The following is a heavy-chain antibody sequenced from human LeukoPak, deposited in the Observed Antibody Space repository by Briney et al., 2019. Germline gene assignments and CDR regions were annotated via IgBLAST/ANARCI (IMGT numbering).Heavy chain of an antibody. CDR3: ARGPPRLGY. Sequence: SETLSLTCTVSGGSISSSSYYWGWIRQPPGKGLEWIGSIYYSGSTCYNPSLKSRVTISVDTSKNQFSLKLSSVTAADTAVYYCARGPPRLGYWGQGTLVTVSS. CDR1: GGSISSSSYY. V-gene: IGHV4-39*01. CDR2: IYYSGST. J-gene: IGHJ4*02.